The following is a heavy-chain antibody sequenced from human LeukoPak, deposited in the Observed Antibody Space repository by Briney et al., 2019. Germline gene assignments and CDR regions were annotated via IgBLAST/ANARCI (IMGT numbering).Heavy chain of an antibody. Sequence: SETLSLTCAVYRGSFSGYYWSWIRQPPGKGLEWIGEINHSGSTNYNPSLKSRVTISVDTSKNQFSLKLSSVTAADTAVYYCARGLSPYDRSEFDPWGQGTLVTVSS. V-gene: IGHV4-34*01. J-gene: IGHJ5*02. CDR1: RGSFSGYY. CDR2: INHSGST. D-gene: IGHD3-22*01. CDR3: ARGLSPYDRSEFDP.